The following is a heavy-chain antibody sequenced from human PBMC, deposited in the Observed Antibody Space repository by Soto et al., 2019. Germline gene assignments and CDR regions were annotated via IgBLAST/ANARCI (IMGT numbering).Heavy chain of an antibody. V-gene: IGHV4-4*07. D-gene: IGHD5-18*01. CDR3: ARVGYSYGYDY. J-gene: IGHJ4*02. Sequence: SETLSLTCTVSGGSISSYYWSWIRQPAGKGLEWIGRIYTSGSTNYNPSLKSRVTMSADTSKNQFSLKLSSATAADTAVYYCARVGYSYGYDYWGQGTLVTVSS. CDR2: IYTSGST. CDR1: GGSISSYY.